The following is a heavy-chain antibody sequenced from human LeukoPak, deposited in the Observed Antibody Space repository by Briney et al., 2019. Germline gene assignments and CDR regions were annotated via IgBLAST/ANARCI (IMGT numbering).Heavy chain of an antibody. J-gene: IGHJ6*02. CDR1: GGSISSYY. CDR2: IYYSGST. D-gene: IGHD3-10*01. Sequence: SETLSLTCTVSGGSISSYYWSWIRQPPGKGLEWIGYIYYSGSTNYNPSLKSRVTISIDTSKNQFSLKLSSVTAADTAVYYCAREGGDGSGSYYNDYYYGMDVWGQGTTVTVSS. V-gene: IGHV4-59*01. CDR3: AREGGDGSGSYYNDYYYGMDV.